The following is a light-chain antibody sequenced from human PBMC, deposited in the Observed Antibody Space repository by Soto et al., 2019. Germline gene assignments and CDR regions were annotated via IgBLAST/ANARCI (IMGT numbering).Light chain of an antibody. J-gene: IGKJ1*01. V-gene: IGKV3-20*01. CDR2: GAS. CDR3: QQYRTSAQP. Sequence: EIVLTQSPGTLSLSPGESATLSCRASQTVGSDYLAWYQQRPGQAPRLLIYGASSRATGIPDRFSGSGSGTDFTLTIGRLEPEDFAMYFCQQYRTSAQPCGQGTKVEI. CDR1: QTVGSDY.